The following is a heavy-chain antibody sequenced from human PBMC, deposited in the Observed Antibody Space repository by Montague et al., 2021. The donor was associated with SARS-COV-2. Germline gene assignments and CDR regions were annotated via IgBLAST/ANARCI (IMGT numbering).Heavy chain of an antibody. CDR1: GFTFTNYA. V-gene: IGHV3-30*04. D-gene: IGHD2-15*01. CDR3: ARDAGRISVKVVVNGAYFDY. J-gene: IGHJ4*02. Sequence: SPRLSCAASGFTFTNYAMHWVRQAPGKGLEWVAVISNDGSHEYYADSVKGRFTISRDNSRNTLYLQMNSLRPEDSAVYYCARDAGRISVKVVVNGAYFDYWGQGTLVTVSS. CDR2: ISNDGSHE.